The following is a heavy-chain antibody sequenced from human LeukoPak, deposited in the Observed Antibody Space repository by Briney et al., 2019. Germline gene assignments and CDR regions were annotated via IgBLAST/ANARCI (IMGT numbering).Heavy chain of an antibody. Sequence: SETLSLTCTVSGGSISSSSYYWGWIRQPPGKGLEWIGNIYYSGSTYYNPSLKSRVTIYVDTSKNHFSLKLSSVTAADTAVYYCARLHFDYGGNNQAFDIWGQGTMVTVSS. V-gene: IGHV4-39*02. CDR3: ARLHFDYGGNNQAFDI. J-gene: IGHJ3*02. CDR1: GGSISSSSYY. D-gene: IGHD4-23*01. CDR2: IYYSGST.